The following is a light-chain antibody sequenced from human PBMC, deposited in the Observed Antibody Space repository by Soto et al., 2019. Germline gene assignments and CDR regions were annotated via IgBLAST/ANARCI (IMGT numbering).Light chain of an antibody. CDR1: QSISSSH. CDR3: QHYGNEGT. Sequence: EIVLTQSPGTMSLSPGERATLSCRASQSISSSHLAWYQQKPDQTPRLLIYGASNRATGIPDRFNGSGSRTDFTLSISRLEPEYLAVYFCQHYGNEGTFGPGTQVDLK. J-gene: IGKJ3*01. V-gene: IGKV3-20*01. CDR2: GAS.